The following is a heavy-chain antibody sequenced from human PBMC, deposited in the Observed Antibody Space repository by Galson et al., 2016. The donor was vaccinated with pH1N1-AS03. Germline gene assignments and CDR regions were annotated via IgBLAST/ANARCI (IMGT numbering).Heavy chain of an antibody. CDR3: ARDRHDYGPDPFDI. V-gene: IGHV4-31*02. CDR2: IYYSGST. Sequence: IGYIYYSGSTYYNPSLKSRLTISVDTSKNQFSLKLNSVTAADTAVYYCARDRHDYGPDPFDIWGQGTMVTVSS. D-gene: IGHD4-17*01. J-gene: IGHJ3*02.